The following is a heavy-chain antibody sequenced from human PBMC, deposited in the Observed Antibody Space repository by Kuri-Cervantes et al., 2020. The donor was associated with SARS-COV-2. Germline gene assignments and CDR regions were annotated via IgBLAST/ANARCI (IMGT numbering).Heavy chain of an antibody. CDR1: GFTFSSYS. D-gene: IGHD3-16*01. CDR2: ISSSSSYM. V-gene: IGHV3-21*01. CDR3: ARDGAWGPVEGFDY. J-gene: IGHJ4*02. Sequence: GESLKISCAASGFTFSSYSMNWVRQAPGKGLEWVSSISSSSSYMYYADSVKGRFTISRDNAKNSLYLQMNSLRAEDTTVYYCARDGAWGPVEGFDYWGQGTLVTVSS.